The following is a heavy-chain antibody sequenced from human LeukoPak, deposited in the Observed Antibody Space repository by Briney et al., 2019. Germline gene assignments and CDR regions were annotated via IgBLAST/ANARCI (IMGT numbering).Heavy chain of an antibody. D-gene: IGHD3-9*01. Sequence: PGGSLRLSCAASGFTFSSYWMTWVRQAPGKRLEWVANIKQDGSEKNYVESVKGRFTISRDNAKNSLYLQMNSLGVEDTAVYYCARDRHYDILSGFHNYYGMDVWGQGTTVTVSS. J-gene: IGHJ6*02. CDR1: GFTFSSYW. V-gene: IGHV3-7*01. CDR3: ARDRHYDILSGFHNYYGMDV. CDR2: IKQDGSEK.